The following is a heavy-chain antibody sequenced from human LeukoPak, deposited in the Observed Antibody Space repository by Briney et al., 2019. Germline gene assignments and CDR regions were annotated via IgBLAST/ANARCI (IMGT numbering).Heavy chain of an antibody. CDR2: ISGSGGST. D-gene: IGHD6-13*01. CDR1: GFTFSSYA. V-gene: IGHV3-23*01. CDR3: AKCGIAAAGPTRLLSSYYHYYGMDV. Sequence: PGGSLRLSCAASGFTFSSYAMSWVRQAPGKGLGWVSAISGSGGSTYYADSVKGRFTISRDNSKNTLYLQMNSLRAEDTAVYYCAKCGIAAAGPTRLLSSYYHYYGMDVWGQGTTVTVSS. J-gene: IGHJ6*02.